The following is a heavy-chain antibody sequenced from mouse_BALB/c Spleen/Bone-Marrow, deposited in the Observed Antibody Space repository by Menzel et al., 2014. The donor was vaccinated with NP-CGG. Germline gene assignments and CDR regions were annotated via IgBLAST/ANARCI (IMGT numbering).Heavy chain of an antibody. CDR3: AKRGNYGYFDY. Sequence: VQRVESGPSLVQPSQSLSITCTVSGFSLTSYGVHWVRPSPGKGLEWLGVIWRGGSTDYNAAFMSRLSITKDNSKSQVFFKMNSLQADDTAIYYCAKRGNYGYFDYWGQGTTLTVSS. CDR1: GFSLTSYG. CDR2: IWRGGST. J-gene: IGHJ2*01. D-gene: IGHD2-1*01. V-gene: IGHV2-5-1*01.